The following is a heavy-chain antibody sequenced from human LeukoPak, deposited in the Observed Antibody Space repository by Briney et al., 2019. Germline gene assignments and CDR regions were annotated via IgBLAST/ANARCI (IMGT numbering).Heavy chain of an antibody. D-gene: IGHD3-10*01. CDR3: TRDPLYGSGSYHFDY. CDR2: ISVSGGST. Sequence: GGSLRLSCAASGFTFSSYAMSWVRQAPGKGLEWVSTISVSGGSTYYADSVKGRFTISRDNSKNTLYLQMNSLRAEDTTVYYCTRDPLYGSGSYHFDYWGQGTLVTVSS. CDR1: GFTFSSYA. J-gene: IGHJ4*02. V-gene: IGHV3-23*01.